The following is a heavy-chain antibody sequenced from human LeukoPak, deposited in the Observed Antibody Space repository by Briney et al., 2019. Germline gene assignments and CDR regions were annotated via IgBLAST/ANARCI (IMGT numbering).Heavy chain of an antibody. D-gene: IGHD2-2*02. Sequence: SVKVSCKASGGTFSSYAISWVRQAPGQGLEWMGGIIPIFGTANYAQKFQGRVTITADESASTAYMELSSLRSEDTAVYYCAGGADVGLYTFDYWGQGTLVTVSS. V-gene: IGHV1-69*13. CDR1: GGTFSSYA. J-gene: IGHJ4*02. CDR2: IIPIFGTA. CDR3: AGGADVGLYTFDY.